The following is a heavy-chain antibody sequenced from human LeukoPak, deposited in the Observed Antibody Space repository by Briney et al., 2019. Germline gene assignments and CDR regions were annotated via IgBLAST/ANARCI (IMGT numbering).Heavy chain of an antibody. V-gene: IGHV4-59*01. CDR2: IYYSGST. Sequence: SETLSLTCTVSGGSISSYYWRWIRPPPGKGLEGFGNIYYSGSTNYNPSLKSRVTISVDTSKNQSSLKLSPVTAADTAVYYCARAYYDSSGYYSRGYYYGMDVWGQGTTVTVSS. D-gene: IGHD3-22*01. CDR1: GGSISSYY. CDR3: ARAYYDSSGYYSRGYYYGMDV. J-gene: IGHJ6*02.